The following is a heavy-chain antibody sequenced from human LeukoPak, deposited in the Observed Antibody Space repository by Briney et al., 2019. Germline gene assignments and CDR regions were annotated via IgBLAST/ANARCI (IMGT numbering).Heavy chain of an antibody. J-gene: IGHJ4*02. Sequence: DSVKGRFTISRDNFKNTLYLQMNSLRAEDTAVYYCAKDLLDSSWFFEDWGQGTLVTVSS. D-gene: IGHD6-13*01. CDR3: AKDLLDSSWFFED. V-gene: IGHV3-30*02.